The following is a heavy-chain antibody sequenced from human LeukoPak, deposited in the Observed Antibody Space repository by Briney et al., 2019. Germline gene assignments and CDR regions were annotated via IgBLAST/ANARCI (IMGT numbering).Heavy chain of an antibody. CDR2: IKQDGSEK. CDR1: GFTFSSYW. J-gene: IGHJ1*01. CDR3: AKDSGSYFEYFQH. Sequence: GGSLRLSCAASGFTFSSYWMSWVRQAPGKGLEWVANIKQDGSEKYYVDSVKGRFTISRDNAKNSLYLQMNSLRAEDTAVYYCAKDSGSYFEYFQHRGQGTLVTVSS. V-gene: IGHV3-7*04. D-gene: IGHD1-26*01.